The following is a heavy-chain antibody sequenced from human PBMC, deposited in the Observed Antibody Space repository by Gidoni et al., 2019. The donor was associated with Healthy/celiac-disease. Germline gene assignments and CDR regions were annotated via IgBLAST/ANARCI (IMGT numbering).Heavy chain of an antibody. CDR3: ARYDYGDYYFDY. Sequence: EVQLVESGGGLVKPGGSLRLSCSASGFTFSSYSMNWVRQAPGKGLEWVSSISSSSSYIYYADSVKGRFTISRDNAKNSLYLQMNSLRAEDTAVYYCARYDYGDYYFDYWGQGTLVTVSS. CDR2: ISSSSSYI. J-gene: IGHJ4*02. V-gene: IGHV3-21*01. CDR1: GFTFSSYS. D-gene: IGHD4-17*01.